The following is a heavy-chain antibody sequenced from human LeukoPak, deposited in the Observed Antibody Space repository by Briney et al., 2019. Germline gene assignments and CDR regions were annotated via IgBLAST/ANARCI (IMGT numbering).Heavy chain of an antibody. CDR1: GFTFSSYA. Sequence: PGGSLRLSCAASGFTFSSYAMHWVRQAPGKGLERVAVISYDGSNKYYADSVKGRFTISRDNSKNTLYLQMNSLRAEDTAVYYCARDSIYDSSGYYGFLRYWGQGTLVTVSS. CDR2: ISYDGSNK. V-gene: IGHV3-30-3*01. CDR3: ARDSIYDSSGYYGFLRY. D-gene: IGHD3-22*01. J-gene: IGHJ4*02.